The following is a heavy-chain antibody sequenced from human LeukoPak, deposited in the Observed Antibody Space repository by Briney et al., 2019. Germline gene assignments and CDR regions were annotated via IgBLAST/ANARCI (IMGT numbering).Heavy chain of an antibody. CDR3: ASRNMITFGGVIVSYFDY. CDR1: GGSISSYY. Sequence: SETLSLTCTVSGGSISSYYWSWIRQPPGKGLEWIGYIYYSGSTSYNPSLKSRVTISVDTSKNQFSLTLSSVTAADTAVYYCASRNMITFGGVIVSYFDYWGQGTLVTVSS. J-gene: IGHJ4*02. CDR2: IYYSGST. D-gene: IGHD3-16*02. V-gene: IGHV4-59*01.